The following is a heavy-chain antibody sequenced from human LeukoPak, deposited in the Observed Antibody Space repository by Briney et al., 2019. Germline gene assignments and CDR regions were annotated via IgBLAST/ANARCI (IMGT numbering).Heavy chain of an antibody. CDR2: INYSGVT. D-gene: IGHD2-15*01. CDR3: ARDGGGSLYGMDV. CDR1: GGTFSGYY. Sequence: PSETLSLTCAVYGGTFSGYYWSWIRQPPGKGPEWIGEINYSGVTSYNPSLKSRVTISIDTFQSQFSLKLTSVTAADTAVYYCARDGGGSLYGMDVWGQGTTVTVSS. V-gene: IGHV4-34*01. J-gene: IGHJ6*02.